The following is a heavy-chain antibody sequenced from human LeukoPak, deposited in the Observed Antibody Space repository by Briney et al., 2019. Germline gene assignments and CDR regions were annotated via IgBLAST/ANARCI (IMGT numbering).Heavy chain of an antibody. Sequence: GGSLRLSCSASGFTFSSYSMHWVRQAPGKGLEYVSAISTDGGGTYYADSVKGRFTISRDNAKNSLYLQMNSLRAEDTAVYYCARDQDSSGYYGSDYWGQGTLVTVSS. J-gene: IGHJ4*02. CDR3: ARDQDSSGYYGSDY. V-gene: IGHV3-64*04. CDR1: GFTFSSYS. D-gene: IGHD3-22*01. CDR2: ISTDGGGT.